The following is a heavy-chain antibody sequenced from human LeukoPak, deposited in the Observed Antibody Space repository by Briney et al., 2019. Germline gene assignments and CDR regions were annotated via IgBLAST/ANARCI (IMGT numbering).Heavy chain of an antibody. D-gene: IGHD2-2*01. Sequence: GGSLRLSCAASGFTFSSYEMNWVRQAPGKGLEWVSYISGIGSTIYYADSVKGRFTISRDNAKNSLYLQMHSLRAEDTAVYYCARYPSRYCTSTSCYLVHWGQGALVTVSS. CDR1: GFTFSSYE. V-gene: IGHV3-48*03. J-gene: IGHJ5*02. CDR3: ARYPSRYCTSTSCYLVH. CDR2: ISGIGSTI.